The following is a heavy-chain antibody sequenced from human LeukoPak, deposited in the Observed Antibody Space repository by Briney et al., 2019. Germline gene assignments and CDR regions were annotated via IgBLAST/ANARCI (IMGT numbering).Heavy chain of an antibody. V-gene: IGHV1-69*13. D-gene: IGHD6-13*01. CDR3: ARANPYSSSPDY. CDR1: GGTFSSYA. CDR2: IIPIFGTA. Sequence: ASVTVSCKASGGTFSSYAISWVRQAPGQGLEWMGGIIPIFGTANYAQKFQGRVTITADESTSTAYMELSSLRSEDTAVYYCARANPYSSSPDYWGQGTLVTVSS. J-gene: IGHJ4*02.